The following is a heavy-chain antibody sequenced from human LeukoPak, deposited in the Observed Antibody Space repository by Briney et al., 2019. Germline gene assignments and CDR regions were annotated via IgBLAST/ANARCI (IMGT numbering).Heavy chain of an antibody. CDR2: ITNTDSSDGAAT. D-gene: IGHD3-10*01. CDR3: ARLYGSGTLIDAFDI. CDR1: GFTFSDYG. Sequence: GGSLRLSCVASGFTFSDYGMGWVRQAPGKGLEWVSAITNTDSSDGAATYYAGSVVGRFTISRDNSKDTLYLQMSGLRAEDTALYYCARLYGSGTLIDAFDIWGPGTMVIVS. J-gene: IGHJ3*02. V-gene: IGHV3-23*01.